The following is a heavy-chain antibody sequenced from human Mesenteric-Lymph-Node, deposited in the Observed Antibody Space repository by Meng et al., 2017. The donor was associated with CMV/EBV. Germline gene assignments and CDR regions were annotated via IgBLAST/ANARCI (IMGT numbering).Heavy chain of an antibody. CDR2: INTAGSIT. J-gene: IGHJ4*02. Sequence: EVDVVESGGGLVQPGWPLRFSVVDAGFTFTSYWRHWGRPGTGEGLVWVSRINTAGSITSYADSVKGRFTISRDNAKNTLYLQMSDLRADDSAVYYCIRDIVGKRDDWGQGTLVTVSS. V-gene: IGHV3-74*01. CDR1: GFTFTSYW. D-gene: IGHD3-3*01. CDR3: IRDIVGKRDD.